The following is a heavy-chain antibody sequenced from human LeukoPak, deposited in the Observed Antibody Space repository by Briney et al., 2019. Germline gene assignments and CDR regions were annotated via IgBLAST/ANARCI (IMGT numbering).Heavy chain of an antibody. CDR2: IYYSGSN. Sequence: SETLSLTCTVSGGSISSYYWSWIRQPPGKGLEWIGYIYYSGSNNYNPSLKSRVTISVDTSKKQFSLKLSSVTAADTAVYYCARLLCSGGSCSRGFDYWGQGTLVTVSS. CDR1: GGSISSYY. CDR3: ARLLCSGGSCSRGFDY. V-gene: IGHV4-59*08. D-gene: IGHD2-15*01. J-gene: IGHJ4*02.